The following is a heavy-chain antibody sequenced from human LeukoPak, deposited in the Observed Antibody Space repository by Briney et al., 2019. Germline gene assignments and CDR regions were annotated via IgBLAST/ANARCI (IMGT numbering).Heavy chain of an antibody. J-gene: IGHJ6*04. D-gene: IGHD2-15*01. CDR3: AKDLGYCSGGSCYYQYYYYYGMDV. CDR1: GLTFSSYG. Sequence: GRSLRLSCAASGLTFSSYGMHWVRQAPGKGLEWVAVISYDGSNKYYADSVKGRFTISRDNSKNTLYLQMNSLRAEDTAVYYCAKDLGYCSGGSCYYQYYYYYGMDVWGKGTMVTVSS. CDR2: ISYDGSNK. V-gene: IGHV3-30*18.